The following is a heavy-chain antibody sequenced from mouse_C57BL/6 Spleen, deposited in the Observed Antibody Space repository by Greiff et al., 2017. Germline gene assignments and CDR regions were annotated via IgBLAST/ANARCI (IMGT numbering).Heavy chain of an antibody. V-gene: IGHV14-3*01. J-gene: IGHJ2*01. D-gene: IGHD1-1*01. Sequence: VQLQQSVAELVRPGASVKLSCTASGFNIKNTYMHWVKQRPGQGLEWIGRIDPANGNTKYAPKFQGKATITADTSSNTAYLQLSSLTSEDTAIYYCARSTTTVASPLDYWGQGTTLTVSS. CDR3: ARSTTTVASPLDY. CDR1: GFNIKNTY. CDR2: IDPANGNT.